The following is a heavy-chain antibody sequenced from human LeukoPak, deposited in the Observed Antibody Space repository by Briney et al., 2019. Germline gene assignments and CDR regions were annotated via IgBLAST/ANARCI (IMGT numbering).Heavy chain of an antibody. V-gene: IGHV3-74*01. CDR2: INPDGSDI. CDR3: AKDSTSGELN. Sequence: GGSLRLSCAASGFTFSDYWMHWVRQTPGRGLVWVSRINPDGSDILYADSVKGRFSISRDNAKNMLYLQMNSLRAEDAAVYYCAKDSTSGELNWGQGTLVTVSS. D-gene: IGHD3-10*01. CDR1: GFTFSDYW. J-gene: IGHJ4*02.